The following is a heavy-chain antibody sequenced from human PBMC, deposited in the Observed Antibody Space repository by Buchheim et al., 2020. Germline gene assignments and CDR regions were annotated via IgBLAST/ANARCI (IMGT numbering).Heavy chain of an antibody. J-gene: IGHJ4*02. V-gene: IGHV3-33*01. CDR3: ARGQGWLQLPGF. CDR2: IWHDGSTK. D-gene: IGHD5-24*01. CDR1: GFTFRSYG. Sequence: QVQLMESGGGVVQPGKSLRLSCAASGFTFRSYGMHWVRQFPGKGLDWVAVIWHDGSTKYYADSVKGRFTISRNNSNNTLYLEMNSLRAEDTAVYYCARGQGWLQLPGFWGQGIL.